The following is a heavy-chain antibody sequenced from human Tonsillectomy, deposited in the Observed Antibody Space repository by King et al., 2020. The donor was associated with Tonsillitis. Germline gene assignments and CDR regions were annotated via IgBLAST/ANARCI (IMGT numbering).Heavy chain of an antibody. V-gene: IGHV3-9*01. D-gene: IGHD5-24*01. CDR1: GFTFDDYA. Sequence: VQLVESGGGLVQPGRSLRLSCAASGFTFDDYAMHWVRQAPGKGLEWVSGISWNSGSIGYADSVKGRFTISRDNAKNSLYLQMNSLRAEDTDLYYCAKVAVRWDGYNYGAFDIWGQGTMVTVSS. J-gene: IGHJ3*02. CDR3: AKVAVRWDGYNYGAFDI. CDR2: ISWNSGSI.